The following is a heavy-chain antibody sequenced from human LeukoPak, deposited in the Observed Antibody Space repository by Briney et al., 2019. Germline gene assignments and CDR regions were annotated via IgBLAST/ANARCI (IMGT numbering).Heavy chain of an antibody. Sequence: PGRSLRLSCAASGFTFDDYAMHWVRQAPGKGLEWVSGISWNSGSIGYADSVKGRFTISRDNAKNSLYLQMNSLRAEDTALYYCAKDRTHNWNYVGNWFDPWGQGTLVTVSS. CDR2: ISWNSGSI. D-gene: IGHD1-7*01. V-gene: IGHV3-9*01. J-gene: IGHJ5*02. CDR1: GFTFDDYA. CDR3: AKDRTHNWNYVGNWFDP.